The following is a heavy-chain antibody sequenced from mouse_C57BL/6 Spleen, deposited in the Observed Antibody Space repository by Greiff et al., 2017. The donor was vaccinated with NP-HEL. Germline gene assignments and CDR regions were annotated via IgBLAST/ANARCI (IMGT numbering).Heavy chain of an antibody. CDR3: ARGATVAPFDY. J-gene: IGHJ2*01. V-gene: IGHV5-17*01. CDR2: ISSGSSTN. CDR1: GFTFSDYG. D-gene: IGHD1-1*01. Sequence: EVQLMESGGGLVKPGGSLKLSCAASGFTFSDYGMHWVRQAPEKGLEWVAYISSGSSTNYYADTVKGRFTISRDNAKNTLFLQMTSLRSEDTAMYYCARGATVAPFDYWGQGTTLTVSS.